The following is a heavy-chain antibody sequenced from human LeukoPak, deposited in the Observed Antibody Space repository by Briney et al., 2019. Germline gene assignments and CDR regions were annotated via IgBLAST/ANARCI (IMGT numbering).Heavy chain of an antibody. D-gene: IGHD6-13*01. CDR3: ARATYSSTWYSRYFDL. CDR2: IKHDGSEK. V-gene: IGHV3-7*01. CDR1: EFTFSSYW. J-gene: IGHJ2*01. Sequence: PGGSLRLSCAASEFTFSSYWMTWVRQAPGKGLEWVANIKHDGSEKYYLDSVKGRFTISRDNAKNSLYLQMNSLRAEDTAVYYCARATYSSTWYSRYFDLWGRGTLVTVSS.